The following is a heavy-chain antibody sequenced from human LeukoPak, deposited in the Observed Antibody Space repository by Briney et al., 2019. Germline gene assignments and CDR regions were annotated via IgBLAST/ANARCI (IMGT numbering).Heavy chain of an antibody. CDR2: IFPHVSDT. Sequence: GVSLKISCKGSGYSFQDSWIGWVRQMPGKGSELMGRIFPHVSDTKYSPSFECQVTISVDKSISTDYVQWGSLRVSDTAIYYCAKFGIRGCSSSTRCYTSFFYYGMDVWGQGTTVTVSS. D-gene: IGHD2-2*02. CDR3: AKFGIRGCSSSTRCYTSFFYYGMDV. V-gene: IGHV5-51*01. J-gene: IGHJ6*02. CDR1: GYSFQDSW.